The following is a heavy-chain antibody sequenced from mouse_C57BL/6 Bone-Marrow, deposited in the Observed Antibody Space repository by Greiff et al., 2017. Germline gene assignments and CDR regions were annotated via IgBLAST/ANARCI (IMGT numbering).Heavy chain of an antibody. Sequence: VQGVESGAELARPGASVKLSCKASGYTFTSYGISWVKQRTGQGLEWIGEIYPRSGNTYYNEKFKGKATLTADKSSSTAYMELRSLTSEDSAVYFCARNYYGNYYAMDYWGQGTSVTVSS. CDR2: IYPRSGNT. CDR3: ARNYYGNYYAMDY. D-gene: IGHD2-1*01. V-gene: IGHV1-81*01. CDR1: GYTFTSYG. J-gene: IGHJ4*01.